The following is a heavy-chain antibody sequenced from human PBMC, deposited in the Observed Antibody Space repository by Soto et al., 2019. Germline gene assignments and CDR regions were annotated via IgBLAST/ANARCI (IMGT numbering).Heavy chain of an antibody. CDR3: ATLGRADYPPLAA. J-gene: IGHJ5*02. Sequence: PGGSLRLSCEASGFLFSTSTLNWVRRAPGKGLEWVAEISSRGTDIYYADSVKGRFTISRDNSKNTLYLLLDRVKSDDTAVYFCATLGRADYPPLAAWGQGPLVTVSS. CDR1: GFLFSTST. CDR2: ISSRGTDI. D-gene: IGHD4-17*01. V-gene: IGHV3-30*14.